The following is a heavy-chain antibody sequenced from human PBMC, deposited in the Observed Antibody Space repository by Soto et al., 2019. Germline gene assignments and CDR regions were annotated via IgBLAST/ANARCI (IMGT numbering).Heavy chain of an antibody. V-gene: IGHV1-69*04. J-gene: IGHJ3*02. Sequence: GASVKVSCKASGGTFSSYTISWVRPAPGQGLEWMGRIIPILGIANYAQKFQGRVTITADKSTSTAYMELSSLRSEDTAVYYCARDEGGLGSPDAFDIWGQGTMVTVSS. CDR1: GGTFSSYT. D-gene: IGHD3-10*01. CDR2: IIPILGIA. CDR3: ARDEGGLGSPDAFDI.